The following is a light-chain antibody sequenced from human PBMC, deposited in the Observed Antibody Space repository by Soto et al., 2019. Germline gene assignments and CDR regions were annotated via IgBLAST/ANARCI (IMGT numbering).Light chain of an antibody. CDR1: SSDVGTYNL. Sequence: QSVLTQPASVSGSPGQSISISCTGTSSDVGTYNLVSWYRQYPGKTPTVVIFEVTKRPSGVSHRFSASKSGNTASLTISGLQAEDEADYYCCSYAGSSIWVFGGGTKVTVL. CDR2: EVT. CDR3: CSYAGSSIWV. J-gene: IGLJ3*02. V-gene: IGLV2-23*02.